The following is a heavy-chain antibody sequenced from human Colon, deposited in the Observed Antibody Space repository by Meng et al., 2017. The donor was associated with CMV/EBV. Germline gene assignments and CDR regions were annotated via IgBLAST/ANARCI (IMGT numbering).Heavy chain of an antibody. V-gene: IGHV3-7*01. CDR1: GFTFSSYW. CDR3: ARAGSGSYPNWFDP. Sequence: GESLKISCAASGFTFSSYWMSWFRQAPGKGLEWVANIKQGGSEKYYVDSVRGRFTISRDNAKNSLYLQMNSLRVEDTAVFYCARAGSGSYPNWFDPWGQGTLVTVSS. D-gene: IGHD3-10*01. CDR2: IKQGGSEK. J-gene: IGHJ5*02.